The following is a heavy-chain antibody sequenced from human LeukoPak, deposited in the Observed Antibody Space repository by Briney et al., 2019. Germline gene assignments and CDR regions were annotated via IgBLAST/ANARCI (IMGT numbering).Heavy chain of an antibody. D-gene: IGHD3-16*01. CDR2: ISSTSSSI. V-gene: IGHV3-48*03. CDR3: VSAYGGLLDY. J-gene: IGHJ4*02. CDR1: GFTFSSYE. Sequence: GGSLRRSCAAAGFTFSSYEMNWVRQAPGKGLEWISYISSTSSSIYYADSVKGRFTISRDNAKNSVHLQMNSLRAEDTATYYCVSAYGGLLDYWGQGTLVTVSS.